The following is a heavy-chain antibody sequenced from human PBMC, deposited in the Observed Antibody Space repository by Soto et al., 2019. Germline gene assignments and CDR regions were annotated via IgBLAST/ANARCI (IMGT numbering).Heavy chain of an antibody. CDR2: ISGSGGST. D-gene: IGHD6-13*01. CDR1: GFTFSSYA. CDR3: AKSEYRVGSSSWYLDYFDY. Sequence: GGSLRLSCAASGFTFSSYAMSWVRQAPGKGLEWVSAISGSGGSTYYADSVKGRFTISRDNSKNTLYLQMNSLRAEDTAVYYCAKSEYRVGSSSWYLDYFDYWGQGTLVTVSS. J-gene: IGHJ4*02. V-gene: IGHV3-23*01.